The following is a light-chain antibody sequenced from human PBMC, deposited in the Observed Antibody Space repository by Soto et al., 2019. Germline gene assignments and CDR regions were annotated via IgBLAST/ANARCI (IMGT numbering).Light chain of an antibody. Sequence: DIQRTECPSTLSAAIGDRVTITCRASQNIETWLAWYHQKPGQAPNLLIFKASILQIGVPSRFRGSGSGTEFSLTIDSLQPDDFATYYCQQYNRVPYTFGQGTKLEI. V-gene: IGKV1-5*03. J-gene: IGKJ2*01. CDR1: QNIETW. CDR2: KAS. CDR3: QQYNRVPYT.